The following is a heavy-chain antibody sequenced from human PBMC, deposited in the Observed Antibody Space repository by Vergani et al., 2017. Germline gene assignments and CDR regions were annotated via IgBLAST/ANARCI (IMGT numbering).Heavy chain of an antibody. D-gene: IGHD1-26*01. CDR1: GFTFSSYG. J-gene: IGHJ6*02. CDR3: ARGVGATSRYYYGMDV. V-gene: IGHV3-33*01. Sequence: QVQLVESGGGVVQPGRSLRLSCAASGFTFSSYGMHWVRQAPGKGLEWVAVIWYDGSNKNYADSVKGRFTISRDNSKNTRYLQMNSLRAEDTAVYYCARGVGATSRYYYGMDVWGQGP. CDR2: IWYDGSNK.